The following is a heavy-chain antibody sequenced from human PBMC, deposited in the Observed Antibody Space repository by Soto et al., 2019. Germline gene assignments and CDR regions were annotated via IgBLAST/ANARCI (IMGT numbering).Heavy chain of an antibody. V-gene: IGHV1-46*01. Sequence: QVQLVQSGAEVTKPEASVKVSCKASGYTFTSYYMHWVRQAPGQGLEWMGIINPSGGSTSYAQKFQGRVTMTRDTSTSTVYMELSSLRSEDTAVYYCARDPGITMVRGVINGMDVWGQGTTVTVSS. D-gene: IGHD3-10*01. CDR2: INPSGGST. CDR1: GYTFTSYY. CDR3: ARDPGITMVRGVINGMDV. J-gene: IGHJ6*02.